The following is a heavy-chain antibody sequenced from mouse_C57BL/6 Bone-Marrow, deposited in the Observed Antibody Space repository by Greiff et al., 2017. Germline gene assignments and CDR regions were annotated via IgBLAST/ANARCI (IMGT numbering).Heavy chain of an antibody. J-gene: IGHJ1*03. CDR2: IDPSDSYT. D-gene: IGHD5-2*01. Sequence: QVQLQQPGAELVKPGASVKLSCKASGYTFTSYWMQWVKQRPGQGLEWIGEIDPSDSYTNYNQKFKGKATLTVDTSSSKAYMQLSSLTSEDSAVYYCAREGISEGYFDVWGTGTTVTVSS. V-gene: IGHV1-50*01. CDR3: AREGISEGYFDV. CDR1: GYTFTSYW.